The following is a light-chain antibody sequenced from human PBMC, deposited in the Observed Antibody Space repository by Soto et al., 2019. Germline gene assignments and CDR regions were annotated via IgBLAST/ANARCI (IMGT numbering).Light chain of an antibody. J-gene: IGKJ3*01. CDR2: AAS. Sequence: DIQMTQSPSSVSASEGDRVTITCRASQAIGVWLAWYQQKPGKAPDLLIYAASRLHSGVPSRFSASGSGTDFTLPISSLQPEDFATYFCQQANILPFTFGPGTTVDVK. CDR3: QQANILPFT. V-gene: IGKV1-12*01. CDR1: QAIGVW.